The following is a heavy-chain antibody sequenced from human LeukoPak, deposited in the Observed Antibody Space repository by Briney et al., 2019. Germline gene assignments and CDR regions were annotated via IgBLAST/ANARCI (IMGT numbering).Heavy chain of an antibody. CDR2: IGTAGDT. Sequence: GGSLRLSCAASGFTFSSYDMHLVRQATGKGLEWVSAIGTAGDTYYPGSVKGRFTISRENAKNSLYLQMNSLRAGDTAVYYCARGCSAAGCIDYWGQGTLVTVSS. D-gene: IGHD6-13*01. V-gene: IGHV3-13*01. CDR3: ARGCSAAGCIDY. J-gene: IGHJ4*02. CDR1: GFTFSSYD.